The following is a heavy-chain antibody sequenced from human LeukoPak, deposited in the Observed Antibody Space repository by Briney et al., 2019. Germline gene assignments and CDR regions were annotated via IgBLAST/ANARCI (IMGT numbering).Heavy chain of an antibody. CDR3: ARRKWFGELLFRGLDY. CDR2: ISGSGGST. Sequence: VRQAPXXXXXXXXAISGSGGSTYYADSVKGRFTISRDNSKNTLYLQMNSLRAEDTAVYYCARRKWFGELLFRGLDYWGQGTLVTVSS. D-gene: IGHD3-10*01. J-gene: IGHJ4*02. V-gene: IGHV3-23*01.